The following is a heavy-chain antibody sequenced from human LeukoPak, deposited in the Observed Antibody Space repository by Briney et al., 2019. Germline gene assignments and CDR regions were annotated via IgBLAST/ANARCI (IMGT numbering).Heavy chain of an antibody. Sequence: GGSLRLSCAASGFIFSNYAMNWVRQAPAKGLEGVSAISSSGGSTYYADSVKGRFTISRDSSKNTLYLQMNSLRAEDTAIYYCATQDTAMVVYYFDYWGQGTLVTVSS. V-gene: IGHV3-23*01. CDR2: ISSSGGST. J-gene: IGHJ4*02. CDR3: ATQDTAMVVYYFDY. CDR1: GFIFSNYA. D-gene: IGHD5-18*01.